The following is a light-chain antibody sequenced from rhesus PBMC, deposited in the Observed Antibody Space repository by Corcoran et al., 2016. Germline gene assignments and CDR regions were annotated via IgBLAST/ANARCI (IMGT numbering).Light chain of an antibody. V-gene: IGKV1-74*01. CDR3: HPDYGPPYS. CDR2: KAS. CDR1: ENVNNY. Sequence: DIQMTQSPSSLSASVGDRVTITCRASENVNNYLNWYQEKPGKSPKLLIYKASPLQSGVSSRFSGRGSGTDYTFPYRSLQSEDFATCSCHPDYGPPYSFGRGTKVDI. J-gene: IGKJ2*01.